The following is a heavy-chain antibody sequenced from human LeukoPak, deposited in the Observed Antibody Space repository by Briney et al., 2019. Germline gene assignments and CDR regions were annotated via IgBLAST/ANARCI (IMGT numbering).Heavy chain of an antibody. CDR3: ARQSIAVAGTEAFDI. V-gene: IGHV5-51*01. Sequence: GESLKISCKGSGYSFTSYWIGWVRQMPGKGLEWMGIIYPGDSDTRYSPSFQGQVTISADKSISTAYLQWSSLKASDTAMYYCARQSIAVAGTEAFDIWGQGTMVTVSS. D-gene: IGHD6-13*01. CDR2: IYPGDSDT. CDR1: GYSFTSYW. J-gene: IGHJ3*02.